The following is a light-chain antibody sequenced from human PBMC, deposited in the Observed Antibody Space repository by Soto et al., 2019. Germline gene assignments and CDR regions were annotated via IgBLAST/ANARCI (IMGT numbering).Light chain of an antibody. CDR3: SSYTSSSTPPVV. CDR2: EVS. J-gene: IGLJ2*01. CDR1: SSDVGGYNY. V-gene: IGLV2-14*01. Sequence: QSVLTQPASVSGSPGQSITISCTGTSSDVGGYNYVSWYQQHPGKAPKLMIYEVSNRPSGVSNRFSGSKSGNTASRTISGLQAEDEADYYCSSYTSSSTPPVVFGGGTKLIVL.